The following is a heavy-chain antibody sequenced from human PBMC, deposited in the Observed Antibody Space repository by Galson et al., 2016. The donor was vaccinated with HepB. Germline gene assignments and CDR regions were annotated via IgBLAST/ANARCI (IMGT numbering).Heavy chain of an antibody. J-gene: IGHJ2*01. CDR3: ARAPLEMATIQRGYFDY. CDR2: IKQDGNEK. D-gene: IGHD5-24*01. Sequence: SLRLSCAASGFTFSNYWMSWVRQAPGKGLEWVANIKQDGNEKYYVDSVKGRFTITRDNAKNSMYLQMNSLRAEDTAVYYCARAPLEMATIQRGYFDYWGRGTLVTVSS. V-gene: IGHV3-7*03. CDR1: GFTFSNYW.